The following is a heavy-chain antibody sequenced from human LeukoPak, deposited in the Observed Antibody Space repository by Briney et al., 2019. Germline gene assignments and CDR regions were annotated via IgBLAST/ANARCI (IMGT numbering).Heavy chain of an antibody. CDR3: ARGRAVAGRIDY. CDR1: GGPISSYY. CDR2: IYYSGST. V-gene: IGHV4-59*01. Sequence: PSETLSLTCTVSGGPISSYYWSWIRQPPGKGLEWIGYIYYSGSTNYNPSLKSRVTISVDTSKNQFSLKLSSVTAADTAVYYCARGRAVAGRIDYWGQGTLVTVSS. J-gene: IGHJ4*02. D-gene: IGHD6-19*01.